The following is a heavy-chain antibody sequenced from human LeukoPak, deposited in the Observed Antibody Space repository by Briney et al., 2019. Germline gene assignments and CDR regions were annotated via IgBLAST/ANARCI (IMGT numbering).Heavy chain of an antibody. Sequence: PSETLSLTCTVSGGSISSINYYWGWIRQPPGKGLEWVSAISGSGGSTYYADSVKGRFTISRDNSKNTLYLQMNSLRAEDTAVYYCARADWGSVDYWGQGTLVTVSS. V-gene: IGHV3-23*01. CDR1: GGSISSINYY. D-gene: IGHD7-27*01. J-gene: IGHJ4*02. CDR2: ISGSGGST. CDR3: ARADWGSVDY.